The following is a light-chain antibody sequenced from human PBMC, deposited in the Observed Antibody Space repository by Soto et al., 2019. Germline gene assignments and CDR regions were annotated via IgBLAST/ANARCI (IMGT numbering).Light chain of an antibody. CDR2: DAS. J-gene: IGKJ1*01. V-gene: IGKV3-11*01. CDR1: QSVSSN. Sequence: EIVLTQSPATLSLSPGERATLSCRASQSVSSNLAWYQLKPGQAPRLLIYDASNRATGIPDRFSGSGSGTDFTLTISSLEPEDFAAYYCQQRGNWPRTFGQGTKVDIK. CDR3: QQRGNWPRT.